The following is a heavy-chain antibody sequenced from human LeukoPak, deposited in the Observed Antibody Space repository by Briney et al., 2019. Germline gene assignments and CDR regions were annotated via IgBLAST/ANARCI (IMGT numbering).Heavy chain of an antibody. J-gene: IGHJ5*02. CDR2: IYPSRGT. V-gene: IGHV4-30-2*01. CDR3: ARGRLRGDHGGLAFDP. D-gene: IGHD4-17*01. CDR1: GGSIASGGFS. Sequence: SETLSLTCAVSGGSIASGGFSWNWIRQPPGKGLEWLGYIYPSRGTYYNPSLKSRLTISIDKSKNQFSLRLNSVIAADTAVYFCARGRLRGDHGGLAFDPWGQGALVTVSS.